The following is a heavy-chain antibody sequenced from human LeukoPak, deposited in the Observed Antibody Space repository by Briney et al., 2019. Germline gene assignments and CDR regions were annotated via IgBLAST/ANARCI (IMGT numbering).Heavy chain of an antibody. V-gene: IGHV4-34*01. D-gene: IGHD1-1*01. CDR3: ARGLKGFGTAGYYFDY. CDR2: INHSGST. CDR1: GGSFSGYY. J-gene: IGHJ4*02. Sequence: PSETLSPTCGVYGGSFSGYYWSWIRQPPGRGLEWLGEINHSGSTNYNPSLKSRVTLSVDTSKNQFSLKLSSVTAADTAVYYCARGLKGFGTAGYYFDYWGQGTLVTVSS.